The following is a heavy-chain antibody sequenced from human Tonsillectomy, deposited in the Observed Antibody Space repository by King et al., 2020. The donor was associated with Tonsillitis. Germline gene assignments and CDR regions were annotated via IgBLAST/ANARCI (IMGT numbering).Heavy chain of an antibody. V-gene: IGHV1-2*02. CDR3: ARGITIFGVVIMSSFDY. CDR1: GYTFTGYY. Sequence: GQLVQSGAEVKKPGASVKVSCKASGYTFTGYYMHWVRQAPGQGLEWMGWIIPNSGGTNYAQKFQGRGTMTRDTSISTAYMELSRLRSDDTAVYYCARGITIFGVVIMSSFDYWGQGTLVTVSS. D-gene: IGHD3-3*01. CDR2: IIPNSGGT. J-gene: IGHJ4*02.